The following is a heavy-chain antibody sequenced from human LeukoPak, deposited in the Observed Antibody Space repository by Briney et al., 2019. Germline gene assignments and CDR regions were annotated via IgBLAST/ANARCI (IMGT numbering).Heavy chain of an antibody. V-gene: IGHV3-23*01. CDR2: ISSSGGNT. CDR1: GFTFSSYA. J-gene: IGHJ4*02. CDR3: AKVRSRSYSPFCDY. Sequence: PGGSLRLSCAASGFTFSSYAMSWVRQAPGKGLEWVSAISSSGGNTYYTDSVKGRFTISRDNSKNTLYLQMNSLRAEDTAVYYCAKVRSRSYSPFCDYWGEGTLVTVSS. D-gene: IGHD1-26*01.